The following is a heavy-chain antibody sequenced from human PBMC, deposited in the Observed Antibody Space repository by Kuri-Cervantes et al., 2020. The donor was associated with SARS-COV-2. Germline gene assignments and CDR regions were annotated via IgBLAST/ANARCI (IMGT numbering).Heavy chain of an antibody. CDR3: AKGPGSGWYYFDY. CDR2: IKQDGSEK. CDR1: GFSVSNNY. V-gene: IGHV3-7*05. D-gene: IGHD6-19*01. J-gene: IGHJ4*02. Sequence: GGSLRLSCVASGFSVSNNYMSWVRQAPGKGLEWVANIKQDGSEKYYVDSVKGRFTISRDNAKNSLYLQMNSLRAEDTAVYYCAKGPGSGWYYFDYWGQGTLVTVSS.